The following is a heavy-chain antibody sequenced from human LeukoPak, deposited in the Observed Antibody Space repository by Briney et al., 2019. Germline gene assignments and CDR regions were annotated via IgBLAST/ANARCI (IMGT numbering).Heavy chain of an antibody. CDR1: SGSISSGDYY. CDR3: ARARLTGYFYAYFDY. V-gene: IGHV4-30-4*08. D-gene: IGHD3-9*01. CDR2: IYYRGST. Sequence: SQTLSLTCTVSSGSISSGDYYWAWIRQPPGKGLEWLGYIYYRGSTYYNPYLKSQVTISIHTSKNQFSTKLSSVTAADTAVYYCARARLTGYFYAYFDYWVRGTMVTVCS. J-gene: IGHJ4*02.